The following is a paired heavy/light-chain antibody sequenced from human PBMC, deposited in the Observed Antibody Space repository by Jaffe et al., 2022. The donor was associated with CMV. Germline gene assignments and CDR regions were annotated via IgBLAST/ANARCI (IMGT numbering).Light chain of an antibody. CDR1: QSVSSSY. CDR3: QQYGSSPPA. V-gene: IGKV3-20*01. Sequence: EIVLTQSPGTLSLSPGERATLSCRASQSVSSSYLAWYQQKPGQAPRLLIYGASSRATGIPDRFSGSGSGTDFTLTISRLEPEDFAVYYCQQYGSSPPAFGQGTRLEIK. J-gene: IGKJ5*01. CDR2: GAS.
Heavy chain of an antibody. CDR2: ISSSGSTI. Sequence: EVQLVESGGGLVQPGGSLRLSCAASGFTFSSYEMNWVRQAPGKGLEWVSYISSSGSTIYYADSVKGRFTISRDNAKNSLYLQMNSLRAEDTAVYYCARTKPEWISLGPAAFDIWGQGTMVTVSS. CDR1: GFTFSSYE. J-gene: IGHJ3*02. V-gene: IGHV3-48*03. D-gene: IGHD3-3*01. CDR3: ARTKPEWISLGPAAFDI.